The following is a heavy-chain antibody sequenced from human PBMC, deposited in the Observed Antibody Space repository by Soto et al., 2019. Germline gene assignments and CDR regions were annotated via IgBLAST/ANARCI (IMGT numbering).Heavy chain of an antibody. CDR3: ARVPYCSSTSCYYYGMDV. CDR1: GGTFSSYA. D-gene: IGHD2-2*01. Sequence: QVQLVQSGAEVKKPGSSVKVSWKASGGTFSSYAISWVRQAPGQGLEWMGGIIPIFGTANYAQKFQGRVTITADKSTSTAYMELSSLRSEDTAVYYCARVPYCSSTSCYYYGMDVWGQGTTVTVSS. V-gene: IGHV1-69*06. CDR2: IIPIFGTA. J-gene: IGHJ6*02.